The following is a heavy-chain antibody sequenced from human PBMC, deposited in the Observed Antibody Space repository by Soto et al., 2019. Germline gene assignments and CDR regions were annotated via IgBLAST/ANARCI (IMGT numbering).Heavy chain of an antibody. CDR3: ARGEDIVVVVAATRGGFGY. CDR1: GYTFTSYA. CDR2: INAGNGNT. Sequence: QVQLVQSGAEVKKPGASVKVSCKASGYTFTSYAMHWVRQAPGQRLEWMGWINAGNGNTKYSQKFQGRVTITRDTSASTAYMELSSLRSEDTAVYYCARGEDIVVVVAATRGGFGYWGQGTLVTVSS. J-gene: IGHJ4*02. D-gene: IGHD2-15*01. V-gene: IGHV1-3*01.